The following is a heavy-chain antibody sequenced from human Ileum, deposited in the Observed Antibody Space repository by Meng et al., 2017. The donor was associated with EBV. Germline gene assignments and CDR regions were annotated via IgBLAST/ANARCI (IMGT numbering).Heavy chain of an antibody. CDR3: ARADKVRFDY. Sequence: QVRLQESGPGMVKPSGIWSLTCAVCGGSRSSTNWWSWVRQPPGKGLEWIGEIYHSGSTNYNPSLKSRVSISVDKSKNQFSLKLSSVTAADTAVYYCARADKVRFDYWGQGTLVTVSS. V-gene: IGHV4-4*02. CDR1: GGSRSSTNW. J-gene: IGHJ4*02. CDR2: IYHSGST.